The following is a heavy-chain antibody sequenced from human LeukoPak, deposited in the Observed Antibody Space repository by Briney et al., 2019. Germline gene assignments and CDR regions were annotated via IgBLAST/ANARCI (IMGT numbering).Heavy chain of an antibody. V-gene: IGHV4-39*01. Sequence: SETLSLTCTVSGGSIRSGSYYWGWIRQPPGKGLEWIGCIYYSGSTYYNPSLKSRVTISVDTSKNQFSLKLSSVTAADTAVYYCARSKPSSGWYHYFDYWGQGTLVTVSS. CDR3: ARSKPSSGWYHYFDY. J-gene: IGHJ4*02. CDR2: IYYSGST. D-gene: IGHD6-19*01. CDR1: GGSIRSGSYY.